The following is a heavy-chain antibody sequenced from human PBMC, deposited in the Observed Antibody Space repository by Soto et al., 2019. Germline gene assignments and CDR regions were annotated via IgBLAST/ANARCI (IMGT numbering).Heavy chain of an antibody. CDR1: GFTFSSYW. Sequence: GGSLRLSCAASGFTFSSYWMSWVRQAPGKGLEWVANIKQDGSEKYYGDSVKGRFTISRDKAKNSWYLEMNSLRAEDTAVYYCARDSYYCSSTSCYDDYYGMDVWGQGTTVTVSS. J-gene: IGHJ6*02. V-gene: IGHV3-7*05. CDR2: IKQDGSEK. D-gene: IGHD2-2*01. CDR3: ARDSYYCSSTSCYDDYYGMDV.